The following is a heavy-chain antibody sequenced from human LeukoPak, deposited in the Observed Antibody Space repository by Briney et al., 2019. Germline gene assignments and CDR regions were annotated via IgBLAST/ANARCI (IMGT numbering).Heavy chain of an antibody. Sequence: GGSLRLSCTASGFTFRYYALGWVRQAPGKGLEWVSFIRSKANGGTTESAASVKGRFTISRDDSKSIAYLQMNSLKTEDTAVYYCTRGLHGDRTPFDYWGQGTLVTVSS. J-gene: IGHJ4*02. CDR3: TRGLHGDRTPFDY. CDR1: GFTFRYYA. CDR2: IRSKANGGTT. V-gene: IGHV3-49*04. D-gene: IGHD4-17*01.